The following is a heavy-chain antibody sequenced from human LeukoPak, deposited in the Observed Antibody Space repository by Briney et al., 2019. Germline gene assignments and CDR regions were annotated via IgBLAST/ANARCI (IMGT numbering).Heavy chain of an antibody. CDR3: ARGLAARSVTVNWFDP. J-gene: IGHJ5*02. CDR2: IYYSGST. CDR1: GGSISSGDYY. Sequence: SQTLPLTCTVSGGSISSGDYYWSWIRQPPGKGLEWIGYIYYSGSTYYNPSLKSRVTISVDTSKNQFSLKLSSVTAADTAVYYCARGLAARSVTVNWFDPWGQGTLVTVSS. D-gene: IGHD6-6*01. V-gene: IGHV4-30-4*01.